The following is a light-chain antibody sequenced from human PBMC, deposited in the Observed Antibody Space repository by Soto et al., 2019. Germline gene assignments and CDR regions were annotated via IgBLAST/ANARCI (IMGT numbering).Light chain of an antibody. Sequence: EIVLTQSPGSLSLSPGERATLSCRASQSVSSTFFAWYQQRPGQAPRLLMYGASSRATGIPERFSGSGSGTDFTLTISRLEPEDFGVYYCQQFESSVTFGQGPKVEIK. CDR1: QSVSSTF. V-gene: IGKV3-20*01. CDR3: QQFESSVT. CDR2: GAS. J-gene: IGKJ1*01.